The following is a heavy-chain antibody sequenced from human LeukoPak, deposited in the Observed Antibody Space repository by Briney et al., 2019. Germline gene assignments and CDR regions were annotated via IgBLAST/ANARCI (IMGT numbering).Heavy chain of an antibody. J-gene: IGHJ6*03. CDR1: GYTFTSYG. V-gene: IGHV1-18*01. D-gene: IGHD4-11*01. CDR3: ARTTGPFGYYYMDV. CDR2: ISAYNGNT. Sequence: ASVEVSCKASGYTFTSYGISWVRQAPGQGLEWMGWISAYNGNTNYAQKLQGRVTMTTDTSTSTAYMELRSLRSDDTAVYYCARTTGPFGYYYMDVWGKGTTVTVSS.